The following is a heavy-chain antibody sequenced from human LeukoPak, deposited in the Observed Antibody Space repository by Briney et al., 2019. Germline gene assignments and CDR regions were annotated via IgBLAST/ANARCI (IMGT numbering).Heavy chain of an antibody. Sequence: GGSLRLSCAASGFTFSSYEMNWVRQAPGKGPEWVSYISSSGSTIYYADSVKGRFTISRDNAKNSLYLQMNSLRAEDTAVYYCAELGITMIGGVWGRGTTVTISS. D-gene: IGHD3-10*02. CDR3: AELGITMIGGV. J-gene: IGHJ6*04. V-gene: IGHV3-48*03. CDR1: GFTFSSYE. CDR2: ISSSGSTI.